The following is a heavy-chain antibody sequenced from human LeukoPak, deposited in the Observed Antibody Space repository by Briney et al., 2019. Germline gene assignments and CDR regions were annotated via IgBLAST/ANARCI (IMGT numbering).Heavy chain of an antibody. CDR2: ITSSGSTI. CDR1: GFTFSSYS. V-gene: IGHV3-48*01. D-gene: IGHD4-17*01. CDR3: ARSGDCYDY. Sequence: GGSLRLSCAASGFTFSSYSMNWVRQAPGKGLEWVSYITSSGSTIYYADSVKGRFTISRDNAKNSLYLQMNSLRAEDTAVYYCARSGDCYDYWGQGTLVTVSS. J-gene: IGHJ4*02.